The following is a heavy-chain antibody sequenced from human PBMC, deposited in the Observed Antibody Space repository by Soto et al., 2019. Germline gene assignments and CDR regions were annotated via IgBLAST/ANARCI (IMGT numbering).Heavy chain of an antibody. CDR2: IKSKTDGGET. Sequence: GGSLRLSCAASGFTFSNAWMSWVRQAPGKGLEWVGRIKSKTDGGETEYAAPVKGRFTISRDDSKNTLYLQMNSLKTEDTAVYYCTTSFGATVTTLRPVGPYYYMDVWGKGTTVTVSS. D-gene: IGHD4-17*01. CDR1: GFTFSNAW. CDR3: TTSFGATVTTLRPVGPYYYMDV. J-gene: IGHJ6*03. V-gene: IGHV3-15*01.